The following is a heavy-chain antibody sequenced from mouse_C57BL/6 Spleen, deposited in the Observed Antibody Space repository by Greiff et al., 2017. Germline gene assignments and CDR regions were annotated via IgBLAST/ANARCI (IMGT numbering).Heavy chain of an antibody. CDR2: IYPGDGDT. CDR1: GYAFSSSW. CDR3: ARSLTGYYYAMDY. J-gene: IGHJ4*01. V-gene: IGHV1-82*01. D-gene: IGHD4-1*01. Sequence: QVQLQQSGPELVKPGASVKISCKASGYAFSSSWLNWVKQRPGKGLEWIGRIYPGDGDTNYNGKFKGKATLTADKSSSTAYMQLSSLTSEDSAVYFCARSLTGYYYAMDYWGQGTSVTVSS.